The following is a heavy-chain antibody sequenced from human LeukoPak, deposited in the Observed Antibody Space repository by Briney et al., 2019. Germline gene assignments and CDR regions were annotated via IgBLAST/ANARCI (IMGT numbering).Heavy chain of an antibody. V-gene: IGHV3-23*01. CDR1: GLTFSSYA. Sequence: GGSLRLSCAASGLTFSSYAMSWVRQAPGKGLEWVSAISGSGGSTYYADSVKGRFTISRDNSKNTLYLQMNSLRAEDTAVYYCAKEGGGSGWYFSDYWGQGTLVTVSS. J-gene: IGHJ4*02. CDR2: ISGSGGST. D-gene: IGHD6-19*01. CDR3: AKEGGGSGWYFSDY.